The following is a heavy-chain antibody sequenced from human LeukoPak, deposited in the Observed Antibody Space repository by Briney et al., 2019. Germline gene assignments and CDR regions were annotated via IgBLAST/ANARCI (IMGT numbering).Heavy chain of an antibody. CDR3: AIRPPAPD. V-gene: IGHV3-7*03. CDR2: INEDGSEK. D-gene: IGHD1-14*01. J-gene: IGHJ4*02. Sequence: PGGSLRLSCAASGFNFSRYWTTWVRQAPGKGLEWVANINEDGSEKYYVDSVKGRFTISRNNSKNTLYLQMNSLRAEDTAVYYCAIRPPAPDWGQGTLVTVSS. CDR1: GFNFSRYW.